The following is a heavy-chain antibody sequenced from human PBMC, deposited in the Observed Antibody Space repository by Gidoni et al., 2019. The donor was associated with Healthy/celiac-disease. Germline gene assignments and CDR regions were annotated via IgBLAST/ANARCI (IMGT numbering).Heavy chain of an antibody. CDR3: ARDSRDCSGGSCYSGSAFDI. D-gene: IGHD2-15*01. CDR1: GGSFSGYY. Sequence: QVQLQQWGAGLLKPSETLSLTCAVYGGSFSGYYWSWIRQPPGKGLEWIGEINHSGSTNYNPSLKSRVTISVDTSKNQFSLKLSSVTAADTAVYYCARDSRDCSGGSCYSGSAFDIWGQGTMVTVSS. CDR2: INHSGST. V-gene: IGHV4-34*01. J-gene: IGHJ3*02.